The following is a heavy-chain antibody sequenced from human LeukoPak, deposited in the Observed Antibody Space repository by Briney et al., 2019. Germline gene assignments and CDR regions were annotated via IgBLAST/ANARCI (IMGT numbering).Heavy chain of an antibody. CDR2: ISGNTATI. CDR1: GFTFRNYG. D-gene: IGHD2-21*02. J-gene: IGHJ4*02. V-gene: IGHV3-23*01. Sequence: GGSLRLSCAASGFTFRNYGMSWVRQAPGKGLEWVSGISGNTATINYAAPVKGRFTISRDNSKNTLYLQMNSLRAEDTAVYYCAKRLGDSPAFDYWGQGTLVTVSS. CDR3: AKRLGDSPAFDY.